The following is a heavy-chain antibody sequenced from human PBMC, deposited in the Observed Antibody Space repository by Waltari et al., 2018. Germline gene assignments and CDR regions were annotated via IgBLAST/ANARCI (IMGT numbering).Heavy chain of an antibody. CDR3: ARDQGIAAAGTGWFDP. D-gene: IGHD6-13*01. J-gene: IGHJ5*02. CDR2: IYYSGST. CDR1: GGSISSSY. Sequence: QVQLQESGPGLVQPSETLSLTCTVSGGSISSSYWSCIRQPPGKGLEWIGYIYYSGSTNYNPSLKSRVTISVDTSKNQFSLQLNSVTPEDTAVYYCARDQGIAAAGTGWFDPWGQGTLVTVSS. V-gene: IGHV4-59*12.